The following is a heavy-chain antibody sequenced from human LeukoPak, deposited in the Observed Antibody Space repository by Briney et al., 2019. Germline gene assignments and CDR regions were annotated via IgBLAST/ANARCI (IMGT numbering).Heavy chain of an antibody. CDR1: GGSISSYY. CDR2: IYYSGST. D-gene: IGHD2-2*01. J-gene: IGHJ6*02. CDR3: ATSHGYCSSTSCSRGYYGMDV. V-gene: IGHV4-59*08. Sequence: SSETLSRTCTVSGGSISSYYWSWIRQPPGKGLEWIGHIYYSGSTNYNPSLKSRVTISVDTSKNQFSLKLSSVTAADTAVYYCATSHGYCSSTSCSRGYYGMDVWGQGTTVTVSS.